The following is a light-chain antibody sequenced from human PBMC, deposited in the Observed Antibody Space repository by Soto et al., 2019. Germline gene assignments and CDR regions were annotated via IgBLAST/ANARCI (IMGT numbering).Light chain of an antibody. CDR2: SYN. CDR1: NFNIGRNS. J-gene: IGLJ2*01. Sequence: QAVVTQPPSASGTPGQRVTISCSGSNFNIGRNSVNWYQQLPGTGPKLLIYSYNQRPSGVPDRFSGSKSGTSASLAISGLQSEDEADYYCAAWDDSLNGVVFGGGTKLTVL. CDR3: AAWDDSLNGVV. V-gene: IGLV1-44*01.